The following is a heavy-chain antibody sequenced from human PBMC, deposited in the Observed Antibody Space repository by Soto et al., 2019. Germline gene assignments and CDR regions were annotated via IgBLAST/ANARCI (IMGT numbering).Heavy chain of an antibody. Sequence: GGSLRLSCAASGFTFSSYAMSWVRQAPGKGLEWVSAISGSGGSTYYADSVKGRFTISRDNSKNTLYLQMNSLRAEDTAVYYCAKFKTDYYDSSGYYNDYWGQGTLVTVSS. CDR2: ISGSGGST. D-gene: IGHD3-22*01. V-gene: IGHV3-23*01. CDR1: GFTFSSYA. J-gene: IGHJ4*02. CDR3: AKFKTDYYDSSGYYNDY.